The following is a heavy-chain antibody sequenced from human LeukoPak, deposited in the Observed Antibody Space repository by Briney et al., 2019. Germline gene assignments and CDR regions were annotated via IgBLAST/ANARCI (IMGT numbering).Heavy chain of an antibody. CDR3: ARSTSSSWYWARTIDLALDY. CDR1: GGSFSGYY. V-gene: IGHV4-34*01. D-gene: IGHD6-13*01. Sequence: SETLSLTCAVYGGSFSGYYWSWIRQPPGKGLEWIGEINHSGSTNYNPSLKSRVTISVDTSKNQFSLKLSSVTAADTAVYYCARSTSSSWYWARTIDLALDYWGQGTLVTVSS. CDR2: INHSGST. J-gene: IGHJ4*02.